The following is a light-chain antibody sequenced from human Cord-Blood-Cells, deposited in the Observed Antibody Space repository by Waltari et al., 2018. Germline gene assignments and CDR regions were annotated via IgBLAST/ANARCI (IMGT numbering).Light chain of an antibody. CDR2: GVS. CDR1: SSTVAGYNY. CDR3: SSYTSSSTVV. V-gene: IGLV2-14*01. Sequence: QSALPQPASVSGSPGQSITIPSPGTSSTVAGYNYVSWYQQHPGKAPKLMIYGVSNRPSGVSNRFSGSKSGNTASLTISGLQAEDEADYYCSSYTSSSTVVFGGGTKLTVL. J-gene: IGLJ2*01.